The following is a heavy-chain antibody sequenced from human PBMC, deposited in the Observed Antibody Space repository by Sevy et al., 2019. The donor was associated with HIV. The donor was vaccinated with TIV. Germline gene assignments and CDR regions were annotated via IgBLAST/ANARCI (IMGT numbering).Heavy chain of an antibody. CDR2: TRNKADSYTT. V-gene: IGHV3-72*01. D-gene: IGHD6-13*01. J-gene: IGHJ4*02. CDR1: GFTFSDHY. CDR3: ATHAGIAAAGRVFDY. Sequence: GGSLRLPCAASGFTFSDHYMEWVRRAPGKGLEWVGRTRNKADSYTTEYAASVKGRFTISRDDSKNSLYLQMNSLKTEDTAVYYCATHAGIAAAGRVFDYWGQGTLVTVSS.